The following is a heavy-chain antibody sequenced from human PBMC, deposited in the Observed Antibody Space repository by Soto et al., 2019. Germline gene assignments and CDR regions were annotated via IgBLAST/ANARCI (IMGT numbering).Heavy chain of an antibody. CDR1: GGSFSGYY. J-gene: IGHJ4*02. CDR2: INHSGST. CDR3: ARDWGVYDSDITAHIPHLDS. Sequence: SETLSLTCAVYGGSFSGYYWSWIRQPPGKGLEWIGEINHSGSTNYNPSLKSRVTISVDTSKNQFSLKLSSVTDEDTAVYYCARDWGVYDSDITAHIPHLDSWGQGTPVTVSS. V-gene: IGHV4-34*01. D-gene: IGHD3-22*01.